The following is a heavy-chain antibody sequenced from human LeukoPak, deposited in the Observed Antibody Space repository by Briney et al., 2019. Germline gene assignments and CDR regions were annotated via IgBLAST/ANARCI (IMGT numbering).Heavy chain of an antibody. D-gene: IGHD1-26*01. CDR3: ARDPENWAGSTLLRAFDI. Sequence: PSETLSLTCTVSGDSISSSNSYRGCIRQPPGKGLEWIGSLYYSGSSYYNPSLKRRAPISVDTSKNPPYLKLSSLTAADTAVYYCARDPENWAGSTLLRAFDIWGQGTMVTVSS. V-gene: IGHV4-39*07. CDR1: GDSISSSNSY. CDR2: LYYSGSS. J-gene: IGHJ3*02.